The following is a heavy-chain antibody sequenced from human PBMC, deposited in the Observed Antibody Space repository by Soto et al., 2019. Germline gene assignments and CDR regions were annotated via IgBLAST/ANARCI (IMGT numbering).Heavy chain of an antibody. CDR1: VYTFTSYD. V-gene: IGHV1-8*01. Sequence: ASVTVSCKPSVYTFTSYDINWVRQATGQGLEWVGWMNPNSGNTSYTKKFQGRVTLTRDTSTSTVYMELSSLRSEDTAIYYCTRQIYYGSVNYYYFDYWGQGTLVTVSS. D-gene: IGHD3-10*01. CDR3: TRQIYYGSVNYYYFDY. CDR2: MNPNSGNT. J-gene: IGHJ4*02.